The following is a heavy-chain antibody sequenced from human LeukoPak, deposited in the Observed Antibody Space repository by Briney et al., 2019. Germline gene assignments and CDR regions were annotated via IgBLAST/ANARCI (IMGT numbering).Heavy chain of an antibody. V-gene: IGHV4-4*08. CDR1: GASITVNY. CDR3: ARYYYGSGSRYPGVAAD. Sequence: SETLSLTCTVSGASITVNYWGWVRQPPGKGLEWIGHISHTGTTSYNPSLKSRVTISLDTSTIHFSLLLRPVTAADTAVYYCARYYYGSGSRYPGVAADWGQGTLVTVSS. J-gene: IGHJ4*02. CDR2: ISHTGTT. D-gene: IGHD3-10*01.